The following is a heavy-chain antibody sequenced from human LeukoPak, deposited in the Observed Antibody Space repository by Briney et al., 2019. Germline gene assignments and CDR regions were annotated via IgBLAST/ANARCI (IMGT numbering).Heavy chain of an antibody. J-gene: IGHJ4*02. V-gene: IGHV3-7*04. CDR3: ASDREYYYGSGSFDY. Sequence: GGSLRLSCAASGFTFSSYWMSWLRQAPGKGLEWVANMKQDGSEKYYVDSVKGRFTISRDNAKNSLYLQMNSLRAEDTAVYYCASDREYYYGSGSFDYWGQGTLVTVSS. CDR1: GFTFSSYW. CDR2: MKQDGSEK. D-gene: IGHD3-10*01.